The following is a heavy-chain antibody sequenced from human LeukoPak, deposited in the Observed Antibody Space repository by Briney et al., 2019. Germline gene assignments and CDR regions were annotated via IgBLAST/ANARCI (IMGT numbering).Heavy chain of an antibody. CDR3: VLMAGY. CDR2: LYYSGSS. J-gene: IGHJ4*02. D-gene: IGHD3-16*01. V-gene: IGHV4-39*01. CDR1: GDSSRSSDSY. Sequence: SETLSLTCTVSGDSSRSSDSYRGWIRQPPGKGLEWIGSLYYSGSSYYNPSLKSRVTISADTSKNQFSLKLTSVTAADTAVYYCVLMAGYWGQGTLVTVSS.